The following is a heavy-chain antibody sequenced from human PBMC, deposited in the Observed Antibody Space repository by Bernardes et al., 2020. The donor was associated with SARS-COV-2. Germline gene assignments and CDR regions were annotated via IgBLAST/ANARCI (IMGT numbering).Heavy chain of an antibody. CDR2: IKQDGSEK. J-gene: IGHJ4*02. V-gene: IGHV3-7*01. CDR3: ARATIPITIFGDGLDY. D-gene: IGHD3-3*01. CDR1: GFTFSSYW. Sequence: GGSLRLSRAASGFTFSSYWMSWVRQAPGKGLEWVANIKQDGSEKYYVDSVKGRFTISRDNAKNSLYLQMNSLRAEDTAVYYCARATIPITIFGDGLDYWGQGTLVTVSS.